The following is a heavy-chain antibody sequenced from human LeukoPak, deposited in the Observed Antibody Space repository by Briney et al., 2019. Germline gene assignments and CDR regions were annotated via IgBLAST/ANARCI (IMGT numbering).Heavy chain of an antibody. V-gene: IGHV1-2*02. Sequence: GASVKVSCKASGYTFTGYYMHWVRQAPGQGLEWMGWINPNSGGTNYAQKFQGRVTMTRDTSISTAYMELSRLRSDDTAVYYCARETQHPNWNYFNPWGQGTLVTVSS. J-gene: IGHJ4*02. CDR2: INPNSGGT. CDR1: GYTFTGYY. CDR3: ARETQHPNWNYFNP. D-gene: IGHD1-1*01.